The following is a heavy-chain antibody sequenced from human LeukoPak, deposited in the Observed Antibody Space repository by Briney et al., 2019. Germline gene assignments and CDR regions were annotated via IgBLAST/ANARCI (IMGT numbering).Heavy chain of an antibody. CDR2: ISRSSSYI. CDR1: GFTFSTYN. Sequence: GGSLRLSCAASGFTFSTYNMNWVRQAPGKGLEWVSSISRSSSYIYYADSVKGRFTISRDNAKNSLYLQMNSLRAEDTAVYYCARPYQQWNDAFDIWGQGTMVTVSS. D-gene: IGHD6-19*01. V-gene: IGHV3-21*01. CDR3: ARPYQQWNDAFDI. J-gene: IGHJ3*02.